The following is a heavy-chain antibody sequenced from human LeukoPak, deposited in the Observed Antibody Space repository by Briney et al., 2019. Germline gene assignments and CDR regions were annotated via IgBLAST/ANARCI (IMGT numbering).Heavy chain of an antibody. CDR1: GFTFDDYA. CDR2: ISWNSGSI. J-gene: IGHJ3*02. Sequence: PGGSLRLSCAASGFTFDDYAMHWVRQAPGKGLEWVSGISWNSGSIGYADSVKGRFTISRDNAKNSLYLQMNSLRAEDTALYYCAKEFLAYDAFDIWGQGTMVTVSS. CDR3: AKEFLAYDAFDI. V-gene: IGHV3-9*01.